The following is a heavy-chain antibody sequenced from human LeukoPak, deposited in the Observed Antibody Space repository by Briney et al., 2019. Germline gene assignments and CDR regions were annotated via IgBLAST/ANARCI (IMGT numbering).Heavy chain of an antibody. CDR3: ARGRGYRDYDRPLDY. CDR1: GFTVSSNY. J-gene: IGHJ4*02. Sequence: GGSLRLSCAASGFTVSSNYMNWVRQAPGKGLEWVSVITTGGNTYYADSVKGRFTTSRDNSKNTLYVQMNSLRAEDTAIYYCARGRGYRDYDRPLDYWGQGTLVTVSS. CDR2: ITTGGNT. D-gene: IGHD5-12*01. V-gene: IGHV3-53*01.